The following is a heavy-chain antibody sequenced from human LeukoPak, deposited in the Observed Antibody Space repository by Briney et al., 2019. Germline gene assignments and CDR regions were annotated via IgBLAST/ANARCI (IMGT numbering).Heavy chain of an antibody. CDR3: ARGGSGWWPRYFDY. J-gene: IGHJ4*02. CDR2: INHSGST. Sequence: SETLSLTCAVYGGSFSGYYWSWIRQPPGKGLEWIGEINHSGSTNYNPSLKSRVTISVDTSKNQFSLRLSSVTAADTAVYYCARGGSGWWPRYFDYWGQGTLVTVSS. D-gene: IGHD6-19*01. V-gene: IGHV4-34*01. CDR1: GGSFSGYY.